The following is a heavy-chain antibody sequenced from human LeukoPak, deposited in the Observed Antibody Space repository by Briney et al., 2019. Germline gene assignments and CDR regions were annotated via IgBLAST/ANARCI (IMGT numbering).Heavy chain of an antibody. Sequence: ASVKVSCKASGYTFTSYYMHWVRQAPGQGLEWMGIINPSGGSTSYAQKLQGRVTMTTDTSTSTAYMELRSLRSDDTAVYYCARDRGSSWYSPLLDYYYYGMDVWGQGTTVTVSS. CDR2: INPSGGST. CDR1: GYTFTSYY. D-gene: IGHD6-13*01. V-gene: IGHV1-46*01. J-gene: IGHJ6*02. CDR3: ARDRGSSWYSPLLDYYYYGMDV.